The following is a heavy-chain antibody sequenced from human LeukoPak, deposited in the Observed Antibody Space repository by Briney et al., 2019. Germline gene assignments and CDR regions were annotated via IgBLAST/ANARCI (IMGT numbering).Heavy chain of an antibody. D-gene: IGHD3-10*01. V-gene: IGHV4-61*02. CDR2: IYTSGST. CDR3: ARDGWFAESRYIDL. J-gene: IGHJ2*01. CDR1: GGSLSSGSHY. Sequence: SETLSLTCTVSGGSLSSGSHYWRWLRQPAGRGLEWLGRIYTSGSTNYNPSLKSRVTISIDTSKNQFSLKLSSVTAADTAVYYCARDGWFAESRYIDLWGRGTLVTVSS.